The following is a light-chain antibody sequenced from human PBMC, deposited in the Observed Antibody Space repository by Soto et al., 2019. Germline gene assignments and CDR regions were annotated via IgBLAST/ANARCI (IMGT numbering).Light chain of an antibody. J-gene: IGLJ1*01. CDR2: DVS. V-gene: IGLV2-11*01. CDR1: SSDVGKYNY. CDR3: CSYAGSFTYV. Sequence: QSALTQPRSVSGSPGQSVTISCTGTSSDVGKYNYVSGYQQHPGKAPKLIIYDVSRRPSGVHDRFSGSKSGNTASLTISGLRADDEADYYCCSYAGSFTYVFGTGTKLTVL.